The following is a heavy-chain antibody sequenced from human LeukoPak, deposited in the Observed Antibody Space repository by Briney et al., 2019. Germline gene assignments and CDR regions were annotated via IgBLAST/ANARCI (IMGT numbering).Heavy chain of an antibody. CDR3: VRGVGVSRFNYFDP. Sequence: PGGSLRLSCAASEFTFGTYGMHWVRQAPGKGLEWVAVIWYDASNKYYADSVKGRFTISRDNSKNTLFLQMNSLRDDDTAVYYCVRGVGVSRFNYFDPWGQGTLVIVSS. CDR2: IWYDASNK. V-gene: IGHV3-33*01. D-gene: IGHD6-13*01. CDR1: EFTFGTYG. J-gene: IGHJ5*02.